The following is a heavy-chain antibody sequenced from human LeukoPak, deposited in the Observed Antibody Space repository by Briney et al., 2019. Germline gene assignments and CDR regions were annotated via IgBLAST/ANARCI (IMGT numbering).Heavy chain of an antibody. J-gene: IGHJ4*02. CDR1: GYTFTSYA. V-gene: IGHV1-3*02. CDR3: AKEAYIDMATITPDY. Sequence: ASVKVSCKASGYTFTSYAMHWVRQAPGQRLEWMGWSNAGNGNTKYSQEFQGRVTITRDTSASTAYMELSSLRSEDMAVYYCAKEAYIDMATITPDYWGQGTLVTVSS. CDR2: SNAGNGNT. D-gene: IGHD5-24*01.